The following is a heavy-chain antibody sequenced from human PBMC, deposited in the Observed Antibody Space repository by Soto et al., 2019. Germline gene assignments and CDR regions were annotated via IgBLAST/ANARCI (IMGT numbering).Heavy chain of an antibody. J-gene: IGHJ4*02. CDR1: GGSFSGYY. V-gene: IGHV4-34*01. CDR3: ATGRYSSGWYPLGY. CDR2: INHSGST. Sequence: QVQLQQWGAGLLKPSETLSLTCAVYGGSFSGYYWSWIRQPPGKGLEWIGEINHSGSTNYNPSLKRRVTISVDTSKNHFSLKLSSVTAADTAVYYCATGRYSSGWYPLGYWGQGTLVTVSS. D-gene: IGHD6-19*01.